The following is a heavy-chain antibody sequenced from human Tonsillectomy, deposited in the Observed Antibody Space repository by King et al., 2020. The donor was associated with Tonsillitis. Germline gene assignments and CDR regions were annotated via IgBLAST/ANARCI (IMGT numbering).Heavy chain of an antibody. CDR3: ARDHCSSTSCYNWFDP. CDR2: ISGHNGNT. CDR1: GYTFTSYG. V-gene: IGHV1-18*01. D-gene: IGHD2-2*01. J-gene: IGHJ5*02. Sequence: QLVQSGAEVKKPGASVKVSCKASGYTFTSYGISWVRQAPGQGLEWMGWISGHNGNTKYAQKVQGRVTMTPDTSTSTAYMELRSLRSDDTAVYYCARDHCSSTSCYNWFDPWGQGTRVTVSS.